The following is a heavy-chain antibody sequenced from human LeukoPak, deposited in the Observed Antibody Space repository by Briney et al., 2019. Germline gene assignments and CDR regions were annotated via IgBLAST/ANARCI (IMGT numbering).Heavy chain of an antibody. CDR3: ARQFVWGSYRGHTNFDY. Sequence: GESLKISCKGSGYSFTSYWIGWVRQMPGKGVEWMGIIYPGDSDTRYSPSFQGQVTISADKSISTAYLQWSSLKASDTAMYYCARQFVWGSYRGHTNFDYWGQGTLVTVSS. D-gene: IGHD3-16*02. J-gene: IGHJ4*02. CDR1: GYSFTSYW. V-gene: IGHV5-51*01. CDR2: IYPGDSDT.